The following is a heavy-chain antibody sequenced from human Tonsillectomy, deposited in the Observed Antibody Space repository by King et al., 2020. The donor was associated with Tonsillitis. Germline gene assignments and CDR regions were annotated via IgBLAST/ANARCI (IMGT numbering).Heavy chain of an antibody. Sequence: QLQESGPGLVKPSETLSLTCAVSGYSLTSGYYWGWIRQPPGKGLQWLGSIDHSGSAYYNPSLQSRVTLSVNTSKNEFSLKLSSVTAADTAVYYCARDPLQDTSVPEVWGQGALVTVSA. D-gene: IGHD3-22*01. J-gene: IGHJ4*02. CDR2: IDHSGSA. V-gene: IGHV4-38-2*02. CDR3: ARDPLQDTSVPEV. CDR1: GYSLTSGYY.